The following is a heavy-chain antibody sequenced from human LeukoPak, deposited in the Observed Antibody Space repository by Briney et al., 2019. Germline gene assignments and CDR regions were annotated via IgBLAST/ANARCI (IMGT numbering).Heavy chain of an antibody. CDR2: IYTSGST. V-gene: IGHV4-61*02. J-gene: IGHJ4*02. D-gene: IGHD3-3*01. CDR1: GGSISSGSYY. CDR3: ARKEWVPYYFDY. Sequence: NTSQTLSLTCTVSGGSISSGSYYWSWIRQPAGKGLEWIGRIYTSGSTNYNPSLKSRVTISVDTSKNQFSLKLSSVTAADTAVYYCARKEWVPYYFDYWGQGTLVTVSS.